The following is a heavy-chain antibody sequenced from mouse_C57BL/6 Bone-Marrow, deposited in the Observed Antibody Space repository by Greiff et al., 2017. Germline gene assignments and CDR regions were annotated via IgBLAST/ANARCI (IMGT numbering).Heavy chain of an antibody. CDR1: GYTFTSYW. CDR3: ARRNWVNFDY. Sequence: QVQLKQSGAELVKPGASVKLSCKASGYTFTSYWMHWVKQRPGQGLEWIGMIHPNSGSTNYNEKFKSKATLAVDKSSSTAYMQLSSLTSEDSAVYYCARRNWVNFDYWGQGTTLTVSS. D-gene: IGHD4-1*01. CDR2: IHPNSGST. J-gene: IGHJ2*01. V-gene: IGHV1-64*01.